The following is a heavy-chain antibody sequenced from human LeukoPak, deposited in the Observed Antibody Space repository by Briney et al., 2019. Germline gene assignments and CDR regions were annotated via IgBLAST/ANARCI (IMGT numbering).Heavy chain of an antibody. D-gene: IGHD6-13*01. J-gene: IGHJ6*03. CDR2: IYYSGST. Sequence: SETLSLTCTVSGGSISSYYWTWIRQPPGKGLEWIGYIYYSGSTNYNPSLKSRVTISVDTSKNQFSLELSSATAADTAVYFCARGRVSSSTWYSTYYYYFYMDVWGKGTTVTVSS. V-gene: IGHV4-59*01. CDR3: ARGRVSSSTWYSTYYYYFYMDV. CDR1: GGSISSYY.